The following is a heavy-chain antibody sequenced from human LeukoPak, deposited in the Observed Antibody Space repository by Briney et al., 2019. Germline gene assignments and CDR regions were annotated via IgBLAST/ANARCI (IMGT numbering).Heavy chain of an antibody. CDR3: ARGTGYFDWLFPYYYYYYMDV. V-gene: IGHV4-59*01. CDR2: IYYSGST. Sequence: PSETLSLTCTVSGGSISSYYWSWIRQPPGKGLEWIGYIYYSGSTNYNPSLKSRVTISVDTSKNQFSLKLSSVTAADTAVYYCARGTGYFDWLFPYYYYYYMDVWGKGTTVTVSS. J-gene: IGHJ6*03. D-gene: IGHD3-9*01. CDR1: GGSISSYY.